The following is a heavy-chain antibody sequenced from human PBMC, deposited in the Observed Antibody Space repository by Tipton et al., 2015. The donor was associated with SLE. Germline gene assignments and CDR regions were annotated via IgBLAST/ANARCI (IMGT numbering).Heavy chain of an antibody. CDR3: AKAITVTTVTTTDY. CDR1: GFSFSDYA. CDR2: ISGGGST. D-gene: IGHD4-17*01. V-gene: IGHV3-23*01. Sequence: SLRLSCAASGFSFSDYAMSWVRQTPGEGLEWLSAISGGGSTFYADSVKGRFTISRENSKNTLYLQLNSLRAEDTAVYYCAKAITVTTVTTTDYWGQGTLVTVSS. J-gene: IGHJ4*02.